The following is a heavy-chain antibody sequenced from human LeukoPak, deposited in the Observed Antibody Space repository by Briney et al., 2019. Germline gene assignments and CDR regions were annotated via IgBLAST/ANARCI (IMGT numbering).Heavy chain of an antibody. Sequence: GASVKLSCKASGYTFTSYGISWVRQAPGQGLEWMGWISAYNGNTNYAQKLQGRVTMTTDTSTSTAYMELRSLRSDDTAVYYCARDSYYYDSSGYSNWFDPWGQGTLVTVSS. D-gene: IGHD3-22*01. CDR3: ARDSYYYDSSGYSNWFDP. CDR2: ISAYNGNT. V-gene: IGHV1-18*01. CDR1: GYTFTSYG. J-gene: IGHJ5*02.